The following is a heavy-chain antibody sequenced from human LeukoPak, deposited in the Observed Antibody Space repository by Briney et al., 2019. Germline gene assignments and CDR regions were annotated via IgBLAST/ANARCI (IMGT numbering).Heavy chain of an antibody. CDR2: INHSGST. V-gene: IGHV4-34*01. CDR1: GGSFSGYY. J-gene: IGHJ5*02. CDR3: ARGAGYCSSTSCWNWFDP. Sequence: KPSETLSLTCAVYGGSFSGYYWSWIRQPPGKGLEWIGEINHSGSTNYNPSLKRRVTISVDTSKNQFSLKLSSVTAADTAVFYCARGAGYCSSTSCWNWFDPWGQGTLVTVSS. D-gene: IGHD2-2*01.